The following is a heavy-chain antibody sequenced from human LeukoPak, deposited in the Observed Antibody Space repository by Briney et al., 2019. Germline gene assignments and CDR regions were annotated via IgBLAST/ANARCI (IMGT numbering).Heavy chain of an antibody. CDR2: IYTSGST. CDR1: GGSISSYY. J-gene: IGHJ2*01. Sequence: SETLSLTCTVSGGSISSYYWSCIRQPAGKVLEWIGRIYTSGSTNYNPSLKSRVTMSVDTSKNQFSLKLSSVTAADTAVYYCARVSSSWYQDWYFDLWGRGTLVTVSS. D-gene: IGHD6-13*01. V-gene: IGHV4-4*07. CDR3: ARVSSSWYQDWYFDL.